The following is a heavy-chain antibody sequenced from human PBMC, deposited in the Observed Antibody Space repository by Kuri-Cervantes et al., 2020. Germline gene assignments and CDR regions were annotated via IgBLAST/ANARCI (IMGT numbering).Heavy chain of an antibody. CDR1: GGSISSGGYS. V-gene: IGHV4-39*01. CDR3: AGGEIFVVVVAATIYFDY. Sequence: SETLSLTFVVSGGSISSGGYSWIWIRQPPGKGLEWIGEINHSGSTNYNPSLKSRVTISVDTSKNQFSLKLSSVTAADTAVYYCAGGEIFVVVVAATIYFDYWGQGTLVTVSS. D-gene: IGHD2-15*01. CDR2: INHSGST. J-gene: IGHJ4*02.